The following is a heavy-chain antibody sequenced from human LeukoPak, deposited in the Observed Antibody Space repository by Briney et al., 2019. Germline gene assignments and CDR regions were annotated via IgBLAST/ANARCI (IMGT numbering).Heavy chain of an antibody. V-gene: IGHV3-23*01. CDR1: GFSLSGYA. Sequence: GGSLRLSCIASGFSLSGYAMSWVRQAPGKGLEWVSTISGGGDAAYYADSVKGRFTISRDNSKNTLYLRMNSLRAEDTAVYYCPRKYDSSGYFDYWGRGTLVTVSS. CDR3: PRKYDSSGYFDY. J-gene: IGHJ4*02. CDR2: ISGGGDAA. D-gene: IGHD3-22*01.